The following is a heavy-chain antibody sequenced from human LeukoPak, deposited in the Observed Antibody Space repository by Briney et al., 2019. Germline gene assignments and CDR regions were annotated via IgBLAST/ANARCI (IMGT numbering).Heavy chain of an antibody. CDR1: GFTFDDYA. Sequence: GGSPRLSCAASGFTFDDYAMHWVRQAPGKGLEWVSGISWNSGSIGYADSVKGRFTISRDNAKNSLYLQMNSLRAEDTALYHCARVTYYYGMDVWGQGTTVTVSS. CDR2: ISWNSGSI. V-gene: IGHV3-9*01. J-gene: IGHJ6*02. CDR3: ARVTYYYGMDV.